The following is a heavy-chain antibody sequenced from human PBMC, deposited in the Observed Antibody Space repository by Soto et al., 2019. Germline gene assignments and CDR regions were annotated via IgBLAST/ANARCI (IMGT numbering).Heavy chain of an antibody. Sequence: QVQLVESGGGVVQPGTSLRLSCVGSGFTFRSYVIHWVRQAPGKGLEWVALTSYDGSNKDYCDSVKGRFTISRDNSRNTVDLQMDSLRLEDTALYYCARWVTTGGLDVWGQGTLVSVSS. D-gene: IGHD2-21*02. J-gene: IGHJ1*01. CDR1: GFTFRSYV. CDR2: TSYDGSNK. V-gene: IGHV3-33*05. CDR3: ARWVTTGGLDV.